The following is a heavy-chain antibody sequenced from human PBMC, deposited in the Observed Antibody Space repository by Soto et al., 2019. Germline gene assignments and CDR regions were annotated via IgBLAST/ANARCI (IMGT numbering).Heavy chain of an antibody. D-gene: IGHD3-22*01. CDR3: ARDLDYYDSSGYYYYYYYGMDV. V-gene: IGHV1-69*01. J-gene: IGHJ6*02. CDR1: GGTFSSYA. Sequence: QVQLVRSGAEVKKPGSSVKVSCKASGGTFSSYAISWVRQAPGQGLEWMGGIIPIFGTANYAQKFQGRVTITADESTSTAYMELSSLRSEDTAVYYCARDLDYYDSSGYYYYYYYGMDVWGQGTTVTVSS. CDR2: IIPIFGTA.